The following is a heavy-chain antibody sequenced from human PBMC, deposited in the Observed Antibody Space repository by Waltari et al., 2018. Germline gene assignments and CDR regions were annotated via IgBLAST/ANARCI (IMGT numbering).Heavy chain of an antibody. J-gene: IGHJ5*02. D-gene: IGHD3-22*01. CDR2: IYYSGST. V-gene: IGHV4-59*01. Sequence: QVQLQESGPGLVKPSETLSLTCTVSGGSISSYYWSWIRQPPGKGLEWIGYIYYSGSTNYNPSLKSRVTISVDPSKNQFSLKLSSVTAADTAVYYCARDLFWDYDSSGKRQNWFDPWGQGTLVTVSS. CDR1: GGSISSYY. CDR3: ARDLFWDYDSSGKRQNWFDP.